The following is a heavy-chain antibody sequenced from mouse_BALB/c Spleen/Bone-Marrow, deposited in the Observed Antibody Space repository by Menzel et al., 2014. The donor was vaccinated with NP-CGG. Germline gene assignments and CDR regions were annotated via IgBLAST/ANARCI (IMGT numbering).Heavy chain of an antibody. CDR2: IWSGGST. J-gene: IGHJ3*01. V-gene: IGHV2-2*02. CDR3: ARNSGGFAY. Sequence: VQGVESGPGLVQPSQSLSITCTASGFSLTSYGVHWVRQSPGKGLEWLGVIWSGGSTDYNAAFISRLSISKDNSKSQVVFKMNSLQDNDAAIYYCARNSGGFAYWGQGTLVTVSA. CDR1: GFSLTSYG.